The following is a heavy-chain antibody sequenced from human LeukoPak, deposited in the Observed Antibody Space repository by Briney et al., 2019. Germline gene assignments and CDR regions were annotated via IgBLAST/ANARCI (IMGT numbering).Heavy chain of an antibody. Sequence: SETLSLTCTVSGGPISSYYWSWIRQPPGKGLEWLGYIYYSGSTNYNPPLKSRVTISVDTSKNQFSLKLSSVTAADTAVYYCAARATIAAAGWNLDYWGQGTLVTVSS. V-gene: IGHV4-59*01. J-gene: IGHJ4*02. D-gene: IGHD6-13*01. CDR3: AARATIAAAGWNLDY. CDR2: IYYSGST. CDR1: GGPISSYY.